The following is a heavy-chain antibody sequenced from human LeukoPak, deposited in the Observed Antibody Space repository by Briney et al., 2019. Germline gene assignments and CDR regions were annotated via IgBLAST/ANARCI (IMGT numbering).Heavy chain of an antibody. CDR3: ARKDSTKRKIYYSYYMDV. CDR1: GFTFSNYE. V-gene: IGHV3-48*03. D-gene: IGHD1-1*01. CDR2: ISSSGSTV. J-gene: IGHJ6*03. Sequence: GGSLRLSCAASGFTFSNYEMNWVRQAPGKGLEWVSYISSSGSTVYYADSVKGRFTISRDNAKNSLYLQMNSLRAEDTAVYYCARKDSTKRKIYYSYYMDVWGKGTTVTVFS.